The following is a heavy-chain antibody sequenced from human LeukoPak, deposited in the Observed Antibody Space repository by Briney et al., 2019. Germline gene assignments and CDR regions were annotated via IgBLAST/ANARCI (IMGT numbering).Heavy chain of an antibody. D-gene: IGHD1-20*01. CDR2: IKQDGSEK. CDR3: ASLGITGTHDNWFDP. Sequence: GGSLRLSCAASGFTFSSYWMSWVRQAPGKGLEWVANIKQDGSEKYYVDSVKGRFTISRDNAKNSLYLQMNSLRAEDTAVYYCASLGITGTHDNWFDPWGQGTLVTVFS. CDR1: GFTFSSYW. V-gene: IGHV3-7*01. J-gene: IGHJ5*02.